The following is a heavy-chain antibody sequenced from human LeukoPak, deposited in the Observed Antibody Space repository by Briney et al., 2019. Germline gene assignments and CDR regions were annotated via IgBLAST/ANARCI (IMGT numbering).Heavy chain of an antibody. V-gene: IGHV1-8*01. J-gene: IGHJ6*03. D-gene: IGHD6-6*01. CDR1: GYTFTSYD. CDR2: MNPNSGNT. Sequence: ASVKVSCKASGYTFTSYDINWVRQATGQGLEWMGWMNPNSGNTGYAQKFQGRVTMTRNTSISTAYMELSSLRSEDTAVYYCARGQEQLVLYYYYCMDVWGKGTTVTVSS. CDR3: ARGQEQLVLYYYYCMDV.